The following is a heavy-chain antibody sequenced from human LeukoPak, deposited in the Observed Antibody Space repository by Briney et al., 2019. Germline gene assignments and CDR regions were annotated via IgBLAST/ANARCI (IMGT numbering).Heavy chain of an antibody. CDR3: ARGRFGGHSYYYMDV. CDR1: GGHFSDYY. V-gene: IGHV4-34*01. Sequence: SETLSLTCAVFGGHFSDYYWSWIRRPPGKGLEWLGEINHSGSANYMPSLKSRVSISVDMSENHLALRLSSVTAADTAFYYGARGRFGGHSYYYMDVWGKGTAVTVSS. J-gene: IGHJ6*03. D-gene: IGHD3-3*01. CDR2: INHSGSA.